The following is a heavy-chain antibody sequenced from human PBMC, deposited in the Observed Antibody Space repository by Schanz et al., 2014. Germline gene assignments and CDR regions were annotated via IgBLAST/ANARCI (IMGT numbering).Heavy chain of an antibody. D-gene: IGHD3-22*01. CDR1: GFTFSSYS. V-gene: IGHV3-23*01. Sequence: EVQLLESGGGLVQPGGSLRLSCAASGFTFSSYSMNWVRQAPGKGLEWVIVISGSGGSTYYADSVRGRFTMSRDNSKNTVHLQMSSLRVEDTAVYYCARVDSSGYFFDNWGQGTRVTVSS. J-gene: IGHJ4*02. CDR3: ARVDSSGYFFDN. CDR2: ISGSGGST.